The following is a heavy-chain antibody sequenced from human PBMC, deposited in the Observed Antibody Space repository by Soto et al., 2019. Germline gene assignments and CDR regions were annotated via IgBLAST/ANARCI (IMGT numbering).Heavy chain of an antibody. CDR3: ARYRGAPRLAMDV. CDR2: IYFSGST. J-gene: IGHJ6*01. D-gene: IGHD3-10*01. CDR1: GDSVTSASYY. Sequence: QVQLQESGPGLVKPSETLSLTCTVSGDSVTSASYYWSWIRQPPGKGLEWIGYIYFSGSTGYIPSLKRRVTESLGTPQSHFSLRLSAVTAADTALFYCARYRGAPRLAMDVWGQGTVVTVSS. V-gene: IGHV4-61*01.